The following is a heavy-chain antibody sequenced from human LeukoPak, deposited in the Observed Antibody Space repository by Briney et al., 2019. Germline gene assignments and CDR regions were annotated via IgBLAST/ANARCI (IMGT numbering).Heavy chain of an antibody. CDR3: ARARGWDGSGSYYIPYYFDY. J-gene: IGHJ4*02. CDR1: GGTFSRYA. V-gene: IGHV1-69*13. Sequence: VASVKVSCKASGGTFSRYAISWVRQAPGQGLEWMGGIIPIFGTANYAQKFQGRVTITADESTSTAYMELSSLRSEDTAVYYCARARGWDGSGSYYIPYYFDYWGQGSLVTVSS. CDR2: IIPIFGTA. D-gene: IGHD3-10*01.